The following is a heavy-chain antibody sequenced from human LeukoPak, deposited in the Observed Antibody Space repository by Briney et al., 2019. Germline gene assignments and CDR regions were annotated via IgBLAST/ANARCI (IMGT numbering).Heavy chain of an antibody. Sequence: SGGSLRLSCAVPGFTFSTYAMSWVRQAPGKGLEWVSAISGSGGSTYYADSVKGRFTISRDNSKSTVYLQMDSLRAEDTAVYYCVRDSDSFGFDHWGQGTLVTVSS. V-gene: IGHV3-23*01. J-gene: IGHJ4*02. D-gene: IGHD3-10*01. CDR2: ISGSGGST. CDR1: GFTFSTYA. CDR3: VRDSDSFGFDH.